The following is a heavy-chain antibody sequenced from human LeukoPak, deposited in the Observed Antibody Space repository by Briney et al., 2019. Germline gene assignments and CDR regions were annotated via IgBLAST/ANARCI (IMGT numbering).Heavy chain of an antibody. V-gene: IGHV1-2*02. Sequence: ASVKVSCKASGYTFTGYYMYWVRQAPGQGLEWMGWINPNSGGTNYAQKFQGRVTMTRDTSISTAYMELSRLRSDDTAVYYCARDRLRFGIYDYWGQGTLVTVSS. CDR1: GYTFTGYY. J-gene: IGHJ4*02. CDR2: INPNSGGT. CDR3: ARDRLRFGIYDY. D-gene: IGHD3-10*01.